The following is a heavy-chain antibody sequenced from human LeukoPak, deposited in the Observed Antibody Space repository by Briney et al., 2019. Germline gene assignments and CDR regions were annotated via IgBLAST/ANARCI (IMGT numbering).Heavy chain of an antibody. J-gene: IGHJ5*02. CDR3: ARESRTVQMATSMRGDWFDP. V-gene: IGHV4-61*02. D-gene: IGHD5-24*01. Sequence: PSQTLSLTCTVSGGSISSGSYYWSWIRQPAGKGLEWIGRIYTSGSTNYNPSLKSRVTISVDTSKNQFSLKLSSVTAADTAVYYCARESRTVQMATSMRGDWFDPWGQGTLVTVSS. CDR1: GGSISSGSYY. CDR2: IYTSGST.